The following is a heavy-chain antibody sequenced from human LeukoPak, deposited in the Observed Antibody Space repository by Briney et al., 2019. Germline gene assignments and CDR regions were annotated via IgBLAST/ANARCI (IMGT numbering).Heavy chain of an antibody. CDR1: GFTFGTYW. Sequence: PGGSLRLSCGASGFTFGTYWMHWVRQAPGKGLVWVSGINSDGGTTTYADSVKGRFTISRDNAKSTLYLQMNSLRAEDTAVYYCARVLYYYGSGSYFDYWGQGTLVTVSS. CDR3: ARVLYYYGSGSYFDY. J-gene: IGHJ4*02. D-gene: IGHD3-10*01. CDR2: INSDGGTT. V-gene: IGHV3-74*01.